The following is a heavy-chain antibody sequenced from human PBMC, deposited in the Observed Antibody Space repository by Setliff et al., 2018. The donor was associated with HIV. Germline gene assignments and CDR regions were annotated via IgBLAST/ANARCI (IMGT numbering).Heavy chain of an antibody. Sequence: SVKVSCKPSGGTFSSYAISWVRQAPGQGLEWMGGIIPLFGTANYAQKFQDRITITADDSTSTAYMGLSSLRSEDTAVYYCAKADYTNYAFSSVYANYYYAMDVWGQGTTVTVSS. CDR2: IIPLFGTA. V-gene: IGHV1-69*13. D-gene: IGHD4-4*01. J-gene: IGHJ6*02. CDR1: GGTFSSYA. CDR3: AKADYTNYAFSSVYANYYYAMDV.